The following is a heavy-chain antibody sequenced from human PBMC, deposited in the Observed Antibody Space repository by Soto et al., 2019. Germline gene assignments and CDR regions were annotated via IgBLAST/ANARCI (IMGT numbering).Heavy chain of an antibody. D-gene: IGHD3-10*01. J-gene: IGHJ4*02. Sequence: QVQLQESGPGLVKPSGTLSLTCAVSGGSISSTSWWNWVRQPPGKGLELIGESYHSGSTSYSPSLKSRGTISVEKSKNQFSLKLNSVTAADTAVYFCARRRDDSGSLDQWGQGTLVTVSS. CDR3: ARRRDDSGSLDQ. V-gene: IGHV4-4*02. CDR2: SYHSGST. CDR1: GGSISSTSW.